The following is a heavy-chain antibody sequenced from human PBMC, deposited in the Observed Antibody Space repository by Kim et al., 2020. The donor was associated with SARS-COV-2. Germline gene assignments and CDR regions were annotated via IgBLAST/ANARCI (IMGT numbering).Heavy chain of an antibody. V-gene: IGHV3-30*18. Sequence: GGSLRLSCAASGFTFSSYGMHWVRQAPGKGLEWVAVISYDGSNKYYADSVKGRFTISRDNSKNTLYLQMNSLRAEDTAVYYCAKESITMVRGVTHFDYWG. J-gene: IGHJ4*01. CDR2: ISYDGSNK. D-gene: IGHD3-10*01. CDR1: GFTFSSYG. CDR3: AKESITMVRGVTHFDY.